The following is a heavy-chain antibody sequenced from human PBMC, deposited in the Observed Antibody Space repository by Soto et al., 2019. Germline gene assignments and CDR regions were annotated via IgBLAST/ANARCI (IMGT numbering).Heavy chain of an antibody. J-gene: IGHJ6*02. V-gene: IGHV5-10-1*01. CDR1: GYSFTSYW. D-gene: IGHD6-6*01. Sequence: GESLKSSCKGSGYSFTSYWISWVRQMPGKVLELMGRIDRSDSYTNYSPSFQGHVTISADKAISTAYLQWSSLKASDTAMYYCSTLSSRPSYDYYLLDVWGQGTTVNVSS. CDR2: IDRSDSYT. CDR3: STLSSRPSYDYYLLDV.